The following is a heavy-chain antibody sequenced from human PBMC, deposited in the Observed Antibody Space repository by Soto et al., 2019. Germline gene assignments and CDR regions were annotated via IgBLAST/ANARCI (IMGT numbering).Heavy chain of an antibody. V-gene: IGHV3-30-3*01. CDR1: GFTFSSYA. CDR2: ISFDGSNK. J-gene: IGHJ4*02. CDR3: ARVASRSSWYSIDY. D-gene: IGHD6-13*01. Sequence: PGGSLRLSCAASGFTFSSYAMEWVRQAPGKGLEWVAVISFDGSNKNYADSVKGRFTISRDNSKNTLYLQMNSLRAEDTAVYYCARVASRSSWYSIDYWGQGTLVTVSS.